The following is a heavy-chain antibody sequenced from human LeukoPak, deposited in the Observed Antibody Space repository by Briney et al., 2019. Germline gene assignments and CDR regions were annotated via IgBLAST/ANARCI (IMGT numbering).Heavy chain of an antibody. J-gene: IGHJ4*02. CDR1: GFTFNNYW. CDR3: AALARDY. Sequence: GGSLGLSCAVSGFTFNNYWMSWVRQAPGKGLEWVSVIHNDGSTYYTDSVKGRFTISRDNSKNTLYLQMNSLRVEDTAVYYCAALARDYWGQGTLVTVSS. D-gene: IGHD3-3*02. V-gene: IGHV3-53*01. CDR2: IHNDGST.